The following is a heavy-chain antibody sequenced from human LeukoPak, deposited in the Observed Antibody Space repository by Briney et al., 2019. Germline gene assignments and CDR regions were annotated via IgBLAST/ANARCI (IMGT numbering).Heavy chain of an antibody. D-gene: IGHD4/OR15-4a*01. CDR1: GFTFSSYA. Sequence: PGGSLRLSCAASGFTFSSYAMHWVRQAPGKGLEWVAVISYDGSNKYYADSVKGRFTISRDNSKNTLYLQMNSLRAEDTAVYYCAKELLTTAYSASDFWGQGTLVTVSS. V-gene: IGHV3-30-3*01. CDR3: AKELLTTAYSASDF. CDR2: ISYDGSNK. J-gene: IGHJ4*02.